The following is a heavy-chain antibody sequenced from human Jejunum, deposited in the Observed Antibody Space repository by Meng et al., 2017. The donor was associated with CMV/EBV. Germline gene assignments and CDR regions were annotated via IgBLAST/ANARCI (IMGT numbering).Heavy chain of an antibody. CDR1: VGSFSAYY. CDR3: ASHRYSAGYYSDY. D-gene: IGHD3-16*02. CDR2: VFYTGST. J-gene: IGHJ4*02. V-gene: IGHV4-59*13. Sequence: VSVGSFSAYYWTWIRQFPGKGLEWIGSVFYTGSTNYNPSLESRVSMSVDTSKKQFSLTLSAVTAADTAVYYCASHRYSAGYYSDYWAQGTLVTVSS.